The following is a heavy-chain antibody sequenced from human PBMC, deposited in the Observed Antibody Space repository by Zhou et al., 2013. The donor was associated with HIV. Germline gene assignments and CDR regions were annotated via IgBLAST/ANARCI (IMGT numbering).Heavy chain of an antibody. D-gene: IGHD2-21*01. Sequence: QVQLVQSGAEVRRPGSSVKISCKASGVTLKNYVIHWVRQAPGQGLEWMGGSSPFYNSPNFAQRFQGRVTMTTDESTSTAFMEMSSLTSDDTAVYFCSRGARIAKHAAMIVPPDYLDYWGQGSLITVSS. CDR2: SSPFYNSP. CDR1: GVTLKNYV. V-gene: IGHV1-69*05. J-gene: IGHJ4*02. CDR3: SRGARIAKHAAMIVPPDYLDY.